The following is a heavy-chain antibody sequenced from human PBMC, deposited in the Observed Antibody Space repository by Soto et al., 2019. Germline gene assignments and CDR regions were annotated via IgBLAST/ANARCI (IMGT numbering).Heavy chain of an antibody. J-gene: IGHJ4*02. CDR1: GFTFSRYV. CDR3: ARVPDLDYCSRTSCIYYFDY. D-gene: IGHD2-2*01. V-gene: IGHV3-23*01. Sequence: GGSLRLSCVASGFTFSRYVMTWVRQAPGKGLEWVSTINSNGGSTYYTDSVKGRFTISRDNSKNSLYLQMNGLRAEDTAVYFCARVPDLDYCSRTSCIYYFDYWGQGALVTVSS. CDR2: INSNGGST.